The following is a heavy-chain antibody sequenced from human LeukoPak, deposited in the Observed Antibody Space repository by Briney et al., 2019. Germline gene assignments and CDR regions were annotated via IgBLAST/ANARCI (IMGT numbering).Heavy chain of an antibody. CDR2: VGPYNRKT. CDR1: GYAFSSYG. CDR3: ARGAPRGVWNFYSDY. Sequence: GASVKVSCKASGYAFSSYGIGWVRQAPGQGLEWMGWVGPYNRKTNYSQKFQGRVTMTTDTSTNTAYLELRTLRSDDTAVYYCARGAPRGVWNFYSDYWGQGTLVTVSS. D-gene: IGHD1-7*01. J-gene: IGHJ4*02. V-gene: IGHV1-18*01.